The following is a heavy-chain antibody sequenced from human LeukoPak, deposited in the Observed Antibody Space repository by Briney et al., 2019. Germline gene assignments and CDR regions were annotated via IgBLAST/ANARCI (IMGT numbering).Heavy chain of an antibody. V-gene: IGHV3-23*01. CDR2: ISGSGGST. D-gene: IGHD3-10*01. CDR1: GFTFSSYA. Sequence: TGGSLRLPCAAPGFTFSSYAMSSVRQAPGKGLEWVSAISGSGGSTYYADSVEGRFTISRDNSKNTLYLQMNSVRAEDTAVYYCAKSNGYGLIDIWGQGTMVTVSS. J-gene: IGHJ3*02. CDR3: AKSNGYGLIDI.